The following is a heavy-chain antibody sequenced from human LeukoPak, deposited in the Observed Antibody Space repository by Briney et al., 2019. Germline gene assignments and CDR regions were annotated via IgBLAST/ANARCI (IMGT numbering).Heavy chain of an antibody. CDR1: GITFSRYA. CDR2: ISDSGGST. V-gene: IGHV3-23*01. CDR3: AKRTGDY. J-gene: IGHJ4*02. Sequence: GGSLRLSCVASGITFSRYAMSWVRQAPGKGLEWVSTISDSGGSTYYADSVKGRFTISRNNSGSTLYLQMNSLRVEDTAVYYCAKRTGDYWGQGTLVTVSS.